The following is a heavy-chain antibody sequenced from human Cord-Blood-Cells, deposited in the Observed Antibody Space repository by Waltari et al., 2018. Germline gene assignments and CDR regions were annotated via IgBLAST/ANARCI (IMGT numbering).Heavy chain of an antibody. CDR3: AREVWGYNMVRGVIITHNWFDP. V-gene: IGHV4-59*01. CDR1: GGSISSYY. D-gene: IGHD3-10*01. J-gene: IGHJ5*02. Sequence: QVQLQESGPGLVKPSETLSLTCTVSGGSISSYYWSWIRQPPGKGLEWIGYIYYSGRTNHNTSLKRRVTISVDTSKNQFSLKLSSVTAADTAVYYCAREVWGYNMVRGVIITHNWFDPWGQGTLVTVSS. CDR2: IYYSGRT.